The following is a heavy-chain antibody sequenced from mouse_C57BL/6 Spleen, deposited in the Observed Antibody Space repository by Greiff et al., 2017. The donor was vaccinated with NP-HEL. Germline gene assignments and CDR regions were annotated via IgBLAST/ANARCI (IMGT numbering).Heavy chain of an antibody. Sequence: EVKLQESGPGLVKPSQSLSLTCSVTGYSITSGYYWNWIRQFPGNKLEWMGYISYDGSNNYNPSLKNRISITRDTSKNQFFLKLNSVTTEDTATYYCARDCDYWGQGTTLTVSS. CDR1: GYSITSGYY. CDR2: ISYDGSN. CDR3: ARDCDY. V-gene: IGHV3-6*01. J-gene: IGHJ2*01.